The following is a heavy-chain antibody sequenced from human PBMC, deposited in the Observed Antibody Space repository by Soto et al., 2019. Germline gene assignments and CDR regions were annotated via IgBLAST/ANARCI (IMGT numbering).Heavy chain of an antibody. Sequence: PWETLSLTCAVSGGSISSGGYSWSWLRQPPGKGLEWIGYIYHSGSTYYNPSLKSRVTISVDRSKNQFSLKLSSVTAADTDVDYCARGQVVASQHWGQGTLVTVSS. CDR2: IYHSGST. CDR3: ARGQVVASQH. J-gene: IGHJ4*02. D-gene: IGHD2-15*01. CDR1: GGSISSGGYS. V-gene: IGHV4-30-2*01.